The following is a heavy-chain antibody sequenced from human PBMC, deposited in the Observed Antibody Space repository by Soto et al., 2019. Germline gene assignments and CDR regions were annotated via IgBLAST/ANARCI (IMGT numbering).Heavy chain of an antibody. CDR2: IYYSGST. Sequence: PSETLSLTCTVSGGSISSYYWSWIRQPPGKGLEWIGYIYYSGSTNYNPSLKSRVTISVDTSKNQFSLKLSSVTAADTAVYYCARSRAHSGSYFPLQHWGQGTLVTVSS. D-gene: IGHD1-26*01. CDR1: GGSISSYY. V-gene: IGHV4-59*08. CDR3: ARSRAHSGSYFPLQH. J-gene: IGHJ1*01.